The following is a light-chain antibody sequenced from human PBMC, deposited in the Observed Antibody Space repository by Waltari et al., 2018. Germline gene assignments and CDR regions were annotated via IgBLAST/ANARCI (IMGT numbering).Light chain of an antibody. Sequence: QSVLTQPPSVSGAPGQRVTISCTGSSSNIGAGYDVQWYQQLPGTAPKLLIYGDANRQSGVPDRFSGSKSGASASLAITGLQAEDEADYYCQSYDSGLSGSVLGGGTKVTVL. V-gene: IGLV1-40*01. J-gene: IGLJ3*02. CDR2: GDA. CDR3: QSYDSGLSGSV. CDR1: SSNIGAGYD.